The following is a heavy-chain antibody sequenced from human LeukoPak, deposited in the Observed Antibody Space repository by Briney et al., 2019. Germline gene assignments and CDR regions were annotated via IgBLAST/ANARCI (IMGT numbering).Heavy chain of an antibody. V-gene: IGHV4-61*01. CDR2: IYYSGST. CDR1: GGSVSSGSSY. J-gene: IGHJ6*04. CDR3: ARSLKPAVAPVGV. D-gene: IGHD6-13*01. Sequence: SETLSLTCSVSGGSVSSGSSYWSWIRQPPGKGLEWIEYIYYSGSTNYNPSLKSRVTISVDTAKNQFSLKLSSVTAADTAVYYCARSLKPAVAPVGVWGKGTTVTVSS.